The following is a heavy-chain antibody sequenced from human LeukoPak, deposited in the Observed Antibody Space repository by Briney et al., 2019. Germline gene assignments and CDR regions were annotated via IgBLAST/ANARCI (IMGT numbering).Heavy chain of an antibody. CDR1: GGSISSSSYY. J-gene: IGHJ5*02. CDR2: IYYSGST. D-gene: IGHD3-22*01. V-gene: IGHV4-39*07. CDR3: AEYYYDSSGPPGGWFDP. Sequence: PSETLSLTCTVSGGSISSSSYYWGWIRQPPGKGLEWIGGIYYSGSTYYNPSLKSRVTISVDTSKNQFSLKLSSVTAADTAVYYCAEYYYDSSGPPGGWFDPWGQETLVTVSS.